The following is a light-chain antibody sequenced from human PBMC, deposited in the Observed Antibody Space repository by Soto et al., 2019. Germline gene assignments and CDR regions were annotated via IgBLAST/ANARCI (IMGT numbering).Light chain of an antibody. Sequence: QSVLTQPPSVSGAPGQRVTISCTGSSSNIGAGYDVHWYQQLPGTAPRLLIYSYNNRPSGVPDRCSGSKSGTSASLAITGLQAEDEDDYYCQSYDTTFSGSTYVFGTGTKLTVL. CDR1: SSNIGAGYD. CDR2: SYN. V-gene: IGLV1-40*01. CDR3: QSYDTTFSGSTYV. J-gene: IGLJ1*01.